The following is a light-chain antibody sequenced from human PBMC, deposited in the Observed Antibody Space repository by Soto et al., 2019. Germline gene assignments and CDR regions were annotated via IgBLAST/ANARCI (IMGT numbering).Light chain of an antibody. V-gene: IGKV3-15*01. CDR1: QDVSSN. J-gene: IGKJ4*01. CDR2: GAS. CDR3: QQYIRWPRT. Sequence: EMVVTQSPATLSVSPGERATLSCRASQDVSSNLAWYQQKPGQAPSLLIYGASTRATGTPARFSGSGSGTEFTLTISSLQSEDYAVYFCQQYIRWPRTFGGGTKVDIK.